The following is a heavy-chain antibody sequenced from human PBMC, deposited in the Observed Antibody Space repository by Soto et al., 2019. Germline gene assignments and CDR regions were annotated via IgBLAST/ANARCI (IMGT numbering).Heavy chain of an antibody. Sequence: QVQLVESGGGVVQPGRSLRLSCAASGFTFSAYAMHWVRQAPGKGLAWVAVISYDGSNKYYAVSVKDRFSISRDKDTLFLQMNSLRPEDTAVYFCTKDRQSIIIPSAIGYFDFWGQGSLVTVSS. CDR2: ISYDGSNK. J-gene: IGHJ4*02. V-gene: IGHV3-30*18. D-gene: IGHD1-20*01. CDR1: GFTFSAYA. CDR3: TKDRQSIIIPSAIGYFDF.